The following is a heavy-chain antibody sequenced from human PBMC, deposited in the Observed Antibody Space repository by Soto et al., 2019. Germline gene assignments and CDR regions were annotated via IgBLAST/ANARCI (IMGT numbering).Heavy chain of an antibody. CDR1: GFTFSSYS. J-gene: IGHJ5*02. Sequence: GGSLRLSCAASGFTFSSYSMNWVRQAPGKGLEWVSYISSSSSTIYYADSVKGRFTISRDNAKNSLYLQMNSLRAEDTAVYYCARTLIAAAGKGWFDPWGQGTLVTVSS. V-gene: IGHV3-48*01. CDR3: ARTLIAAAGKGWFDP. CDR2: ISSSSSTI. D-gene: IGHD6-13*01.